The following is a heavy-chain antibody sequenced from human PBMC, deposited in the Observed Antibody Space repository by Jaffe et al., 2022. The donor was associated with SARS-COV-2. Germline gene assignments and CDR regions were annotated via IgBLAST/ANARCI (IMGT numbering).Heavy chain of an antibody. CDR1: GYSFTSYW. V-gene: IGHV5-51*01. J-gene: IGHJ3*02. D-gene: IGHD5-12*01. CDR3: ASPRDGYNEGDDAFDI. Sequence: EVQLVQSGAEVKKPGESLKISCKGSGYSFTSYWIGWVRQMPGKGLEWMGIIYPGDSDTRYSPSFQGQVTISADKSISTAYLQWSSLKASDTAMYYCASPRDGYNEGDDAFDIWGQGTMVTVSS. CDR2: IYPGDSDT.